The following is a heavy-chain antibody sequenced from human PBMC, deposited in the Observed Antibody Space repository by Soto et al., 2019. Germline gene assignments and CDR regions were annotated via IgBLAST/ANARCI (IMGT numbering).Heavy chain of an antibody. CDR1: GFTVSSNY. CDR3: AREAIVVVVAAVTDAFDI. CDR2: IYSGGST. Sequence: GGSLRLSCAASGFTVSSNYMSWVRQAPGKGLEWVSVIYSGGSTYYADSVKGRFTISRDNSKNTLYLQMNSLRAEDTAVYYCAREAIVVVVAAVTDAFDIWGQGTMVTVSS. V-gene: IGHV3-66*01. D-gene: IGHD2-15*01. J-gene: IGHJ3*02.